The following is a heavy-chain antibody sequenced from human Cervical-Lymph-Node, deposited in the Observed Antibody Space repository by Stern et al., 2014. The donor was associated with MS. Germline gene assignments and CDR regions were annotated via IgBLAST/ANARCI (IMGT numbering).Heavy chain of an antibody. D-gene: IGHD1-26*01. CDR1: GYTLTSYG. J-gene: IGHJ4*02. CDR2: ISAYNGKT. CDR3: ARERPIYGGNYYTRTFDY. V-gene: IGHV1-18*01. Sequence: VQLVQSGAEVKKPGASVKVSCKASGYTLTSYGISWVRQAPGQGLEWMGWISAYNGKTNYAQKLQGRVTMTTDTSTSTAYMELRRLRSDDTAVYYCARERPIYGGNYYTRTFDYWGQGTLVTVSS.